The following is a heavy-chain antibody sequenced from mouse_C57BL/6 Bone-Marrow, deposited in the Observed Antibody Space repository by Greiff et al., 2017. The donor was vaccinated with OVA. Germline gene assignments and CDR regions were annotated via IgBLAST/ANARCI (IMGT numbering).Heavy chain of an antibody. J-gene: IGHJ2*01. Sequence: VKLQESGPELVKPGASVKLSCKASGYTFTSYDINWVKQRPGQGLEWIGWIYPRDGSTKYNEKFKGKATLTVDTSSSTAYMELHSLTSEDSAVYFCARLRGGGTTVQYYFDYWGQGTTLTVSS. CDR3: ARLRGGGTTVQYYFDY. CDR1: GYTFTSYD. CDR2: IYPRDGST. D-gene: IGHD1-1*01. V-gene: IGHV1-85*01.